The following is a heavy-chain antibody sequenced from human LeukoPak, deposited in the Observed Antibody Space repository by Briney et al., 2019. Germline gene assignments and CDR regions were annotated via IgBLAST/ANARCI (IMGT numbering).Heavy chain of an antibody. D-gene: IGHD5-12*01. Sequence: GASVKVSCKASGYTFTSYGISWVRQAPGQGLEWMGWISAYNGNTNYARKLQGRVTMTTDTSTSTAYMELRILRSDDTAVYYCARDGLVATPYGMDVWGQGTTVTVSS. CDR3: ARDGLVATPYGMDV. CDR1: GYTFTSYG. CDR2: ISAYNGNT. J-gene: IGHJ6*02. V-gene: IGHV1-18*01.